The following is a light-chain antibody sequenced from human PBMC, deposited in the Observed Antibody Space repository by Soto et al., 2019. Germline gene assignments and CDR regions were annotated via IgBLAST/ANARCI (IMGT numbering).Light chain of an antibody. CDR2: IND. CDR3: GSWDSSLSAYV. V-gene: IGLV1-44*01. Sequence: QSVLTQPPSASGTPGQRITISCSGSSSNIGDNPVNWYQPLPGAAPKLLIYINDQRPSGVPDRFSGSKSATSASLAITGFQTGDEADYYCGSWDSSLSAYVFATGTKVTVL. CDR1: SSNIGDNP. J-gene: IGLJ1*01.